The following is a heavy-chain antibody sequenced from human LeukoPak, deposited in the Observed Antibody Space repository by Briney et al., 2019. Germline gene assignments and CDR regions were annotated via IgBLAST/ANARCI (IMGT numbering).Heavy chain of an antibody. D-gene: IGHD1-14*01. V-gene: IGHV3-23*01. Sequence: GGSLRLSCAASGFTFSSSAMSWVRQAPGKGLEWVSYISSSGSTIYYADSVKGRFTISRDNSKNTLYLQMNSLRAEDTAVYYCAKPARTDYADYWGQGTLVTVSS. CDR2: ISSSGSTI. CDR1: GFTFSSSA. J-gene: IGHJ4*02. CDR3: AKPARTDYADY.